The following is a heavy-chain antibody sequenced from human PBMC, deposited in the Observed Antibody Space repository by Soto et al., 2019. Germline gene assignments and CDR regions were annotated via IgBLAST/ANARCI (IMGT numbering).Heavy chain of an antibody. CDR3: AMLSRGSGSYYGAPY. CDR2: INAKSGST. V-gene: IGHV1-8*02. CDR1: GYTFISHD. D-gene: IGHD3-10*01. J-gene: IGHJ4*02. Sequence: QVQLVQSGAEVKKPGASVKVSCKTSGYTFISHDIHWVRQAAGQGLEWVGWINAKSGSTGYAQRFKGIITMTRNTSTSTASLELSSLRPEDTAVYYCAMLSRGSGSYYGAPYWGQGTVVTVSS.